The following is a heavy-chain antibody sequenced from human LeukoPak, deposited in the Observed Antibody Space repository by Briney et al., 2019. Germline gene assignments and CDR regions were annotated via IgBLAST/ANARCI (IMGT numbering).Heavy chain of an antibody. D-gene: IGHD3-10*01. J-gene: IGHJ4*02. CDR2: INPNSGGT. CDR3: ARGSRFGDRCDMDY. V-gene: IGHV1-2*02. CDR1: GYTFTGYY. Sequence: GASVTVSCKASGYTFTGYYMHWVRQAPGQGLEWMGWINPNSGGTNYAQKFQGRVTMTRDTSISTAYMELSRLRSDDTAVYYCARGSRFGDRCDMDYWGQGTLVTVSS.